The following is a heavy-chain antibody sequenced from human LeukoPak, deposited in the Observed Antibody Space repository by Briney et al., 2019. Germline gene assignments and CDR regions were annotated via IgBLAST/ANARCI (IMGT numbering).Heavy chain of an antibody. Sequence: KRSETLSLTCAVYGGSFSGYYWSWIRQPPGKGLEWIGEINHSGSTNYNPSLKSRVTISVDTSKNQFSLKLSSVTAADTAVYYCAVGEYDYVWGSYRYSGNFDYWGQGTLVTVSS. J-gene: IGHJ4*02. CDR3: AVGEYDYVWGSYRYSGNFDY. V-gene: IGHV4-34*01. D-gene: IGHD3-16*02. CDR1: GGSFSGYY. CDR2: INHSGST.